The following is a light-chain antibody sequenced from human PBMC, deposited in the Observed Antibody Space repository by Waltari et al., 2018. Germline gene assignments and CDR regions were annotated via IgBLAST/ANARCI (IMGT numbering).Light chain of an antibody. J-gene: IGKJ1*01. V-gene: IGKV2-30*02. CDR2: RVS. Sequence: EVVMTQSPLSLPVTLVQQASSPRSSRQSLVHSDGNTYLNWFQQRPGQSPRRLFYRVSNRDSGVPDRFSGSGSGTDFTLKISRVEAGDVGVYYCMQGTHWPWTFGQGTKVEIK. CDR3: MQGTHWPWT. CDR1: QSLVHSDGNTY.